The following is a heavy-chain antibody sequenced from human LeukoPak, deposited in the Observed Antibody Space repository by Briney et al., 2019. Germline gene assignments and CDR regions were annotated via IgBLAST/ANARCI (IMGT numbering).Heavy chain of an antibody. Sequence: GGSLRLSCAASGFTFSSYGMHWVRQAPGKGLEWVAVIWYDGSNKYYADSVKGRFTISRDNSKNTLYLQMNSLRAEDTAVYYCAKDRTSVHLWLSDLDYWGQGTLVTVSS. CDR2: IWYDGSNK. CDR3: AKDRTSVHLWLSDLDY. CDR1: GFTFSSYG. D-gene: IGHD5-18*01. J-gene: IGHJ4*02. V-gene: IGHV3-33*06.